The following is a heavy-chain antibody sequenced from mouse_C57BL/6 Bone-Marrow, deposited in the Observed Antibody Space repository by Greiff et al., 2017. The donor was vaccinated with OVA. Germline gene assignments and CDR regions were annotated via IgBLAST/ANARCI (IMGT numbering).Heavy chain of an antibody. CDR1: GYSITSGYY. V-gene: IGHV3-6*01. CDR2: ISYDGSN. CDR3: ARVFPWFAY. J-gene: IGHJ3*01. Sequence: ESGPGLVKPSQSLSLTCSVTGYSITSGYYWNWIRQFPGNKLEWMGYISYDGSNNYNPSLKNRISITSDTSKNQFFLKLNSVTTEDTATYYCARVFPWFAYWGQGTLVTVSA.